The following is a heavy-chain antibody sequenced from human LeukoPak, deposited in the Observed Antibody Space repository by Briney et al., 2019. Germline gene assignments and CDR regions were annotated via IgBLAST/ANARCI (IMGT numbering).Heavy chain of an antibody. V-gene: IGHV4-39*01. D-gene: IGHD3-22*01. Sequence: PSETLSLTCTVSGGSISSSSYYWGWTRQPPGKGLEWIGSIYYSGSTYYNPSLKSRVTISVDTSKNQFSLKLSSVTAADTAMYYCARHGSYYYDSSGYYPNSYYYYYYMDVWGKGTTVTVSS. CDR3: ARHGSYYYDSSGYYPNSYYYYYYMDV. CDR2: IYYSGST. J-gene: IGHJ6*03. CDR1: GGSISSSSYY.